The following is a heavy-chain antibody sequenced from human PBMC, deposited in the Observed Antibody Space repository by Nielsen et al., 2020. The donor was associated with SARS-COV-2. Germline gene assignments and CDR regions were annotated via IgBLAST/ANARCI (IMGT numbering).Heavy chain of an antibody. CDR2: IYYSGST. Sequence: SETLSLTCTVSGGSISSYYWSWIRQPPGKGLEWIGYIYYSGSTNYNPSLKSRVTISVDTSKNQFSLKLSSVTAADTAVYYCTISGSYYWYFDLWGRGTLVTVSS. J-gene: IGHJ2*01. D-gene: IGHD1-26*01. CDR3: TISGSYYWYFDL. V-gene: IGHV4-59*01. CDR1: GGSISSYY.